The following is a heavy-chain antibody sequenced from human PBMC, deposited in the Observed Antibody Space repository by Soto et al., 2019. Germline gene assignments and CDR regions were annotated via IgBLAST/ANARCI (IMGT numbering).Heavy chain of an antibody. V-gene: IGHV4-61*01. CDR1: RGSVSSGSYY. CDR3: AREGGDYVFPALATRTFDI. D-gene: IGHD3-10*01. Sequence: SETLSLTCTVSRGSVSSGSYYWSWIRQPPGKGLEWIGYIYYSGSTNYNPSLNSRVTISVDTSKNQFSLKLSSVTAADTAVYYCAREGGDYVFPALATRTFDIWDQGTMVTVSS. CDR2: IYYSGST. J-gene: IGHJ3*02.